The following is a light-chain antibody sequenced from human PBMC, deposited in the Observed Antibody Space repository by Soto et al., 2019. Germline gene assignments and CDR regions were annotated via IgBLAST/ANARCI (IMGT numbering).Light chain of an antibody. J-gene: IGLJ2*01. CDR3: AAWDDCRYGVV. CDR1: SSNIGSNH. CDR2: RSD. V-gene: IGLV1-44*01. Sequence: QAVVTQSPSASGTPGQRVIIACSGSSSNIGSNHVNWYRHLPGAAPKLLIFRSDLRPSGVPDRFSGSKSGTTASLAISGLQSGDEADYYCAAWDDCRYGVVFGGVTNLTVL.